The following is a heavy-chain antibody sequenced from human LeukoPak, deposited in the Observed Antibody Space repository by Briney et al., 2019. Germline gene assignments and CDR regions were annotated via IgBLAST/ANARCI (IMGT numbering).Heavy chain of an antibody. CDR1: GGTISSYY. Sequence: PKETLSLTCTVSGGTISSYYWSWIRQPPGKGLERIGYIHYSGSTKYNPSLKIRVTIAVDTSKIQFSLKLSSVTAADTAVYYCARVRTGAYPAGAFDIWGQGTMVTVSS. D-gene: IGHD1-26*01. J-gene: IGHJ3*02. CDR2: IHYSGST. V-gene: IGHV4-59*01. CDR3: ARVRTGAYPAGAFDI.